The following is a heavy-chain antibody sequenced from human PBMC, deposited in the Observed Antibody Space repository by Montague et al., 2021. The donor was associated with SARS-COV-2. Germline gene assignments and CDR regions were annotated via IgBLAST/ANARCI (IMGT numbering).Heavy chain of an antibody. CDR2: IYYSGST. Sequence: SETLSLTCTVSGGSISSSSYYWGWIRQPPGKGLEWIGSIYYSGSTYYNPSLKSRVTISVDTSKNQFSLKLSSVTAADTAVYYCVRAGIQIWSRRWFDPWGQCALRTVSS. CDR3: VRAGIQIWSRRWFDP. V-gene: IGHV4-39*01. D-gene: IGHD5-18*01. J-gene: IGHJ5*02. CDR1: GGSISSSSYY.